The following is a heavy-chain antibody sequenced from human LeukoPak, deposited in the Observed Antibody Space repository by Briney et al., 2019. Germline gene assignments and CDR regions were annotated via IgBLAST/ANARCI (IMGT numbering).Heavy chain of an antibody. CDR1: GGSISSSSYY. Sequence: SETLSLTCTVSGGSISSSSYYWGWIRQPPGKGLEWIGSIYYSGSTNYNPSLKSRVTISVDTSKNQFSLKLSSVTAAGTAVYYCASRMTTVTPFDYWGQGTLVTVSS. D-gene: IGHD4-17*01. V-gene: IGHV4-39*07. CDR2: IYYSGST. J-gene: IGHJ4*02. CDR3: ASRMTTVTPFDY.